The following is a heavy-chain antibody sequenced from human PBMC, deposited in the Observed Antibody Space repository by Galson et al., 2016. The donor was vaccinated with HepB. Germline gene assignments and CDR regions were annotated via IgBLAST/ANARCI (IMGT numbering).Heavy chain of an antibody. V-gene: IGHV3-23*01. J-gene: IGHJ4*02. CDR3: AKGGYCGGAGEWGLD. CDR1: GFTFTKFA. D-gene: IGHD2-21*01. CDR2: ISRSGSSI. Sequence: SLRLSCAASGFTFTKFAMNWVRQAPGKGLEWVSCISRSGSSIHYADTVKGRFTISRDNSKNTLYLQMNSLRADDTAMYYCAKGGYCGGAGEWGLDWGQGILVTVSS.